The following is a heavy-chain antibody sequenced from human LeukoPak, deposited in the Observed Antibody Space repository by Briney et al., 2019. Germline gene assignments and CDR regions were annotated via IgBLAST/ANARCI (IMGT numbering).Heavy chain of an antibody. CDR3: ARADYDFWSGTMYYYYMDV. CDR1: GGSISSYY. Sequence: SETLSLTCTVSGGSISSYYWSWIRQPPGKGLEWIGYIYYSGSTNYNPSLKSRVTISVDTSKNQFSPKLSSVTAADTAVYYCARADYDFWSGTMYYYYMDVWGKGTTVTVSS. J-gene: IGHJ6*03. CDR2: IYYSGST. V-gene: IGHV4-59*01. D-gene: IGHD3-3*01.